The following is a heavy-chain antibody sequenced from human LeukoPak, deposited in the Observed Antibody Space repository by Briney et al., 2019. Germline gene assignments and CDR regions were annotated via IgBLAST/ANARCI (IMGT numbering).Heavy chain of an antibody. D-gene: IGHD2-21*02. CDR2: ISYDGSNK. V-gene: IGHV3-30-3*01. CDR1: GFTFSSYA. Sequence: GGSLRLSCAASGFTFSSYAMHWVRQAPGKGLEWVAVISYDGSNKYYADSVKGRFTISRDNSKNTLYLQMNSLRAEDTAVYYCARDRENWAVTAILDYWGQGTLVTVSS. CDR3: ARDRENWAVTAILDY. J-gene: IGHJ4*02.